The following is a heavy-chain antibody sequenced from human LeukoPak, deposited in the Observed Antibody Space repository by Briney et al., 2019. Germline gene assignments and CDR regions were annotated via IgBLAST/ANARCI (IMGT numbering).Heavy chain of an antibody. J-gene: IGHJ3*02. D-gene: IGHD2-15*01. CDR3: AKPRAWDFSGGRFSHDAFDI. Sequence: SGGSLRLSCAASGFSFDDYAMHWVRQAPGKGLEWVSIIIDSGDKTYYADSVKGRFTISRDNSKNTLYLQMNSLRADDTAVYYRAKPRAWDFSGGRFSHDAFDIWGQGTMVTVSS. CDR1: GFSFDDYA. CDR2: IIDSGDKT. V-gene: IGHV3-23*01.